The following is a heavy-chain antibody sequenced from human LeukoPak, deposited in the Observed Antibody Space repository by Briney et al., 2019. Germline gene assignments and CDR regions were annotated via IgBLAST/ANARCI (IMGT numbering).Heavy chain of an antibody. Sequence: SETLSLTCTVSGGSISSYYWSWIRQPAGKGLEWIGRIYTSGSTNYIPSLKSRVTMSVDTSKNQFSLKLSSVTAADTAVYYCARGDDYSSIADYWGQGTLVTVSS. CDR2: IYTSGST. D-gene: IGHD4-4*01. J-gene: IGHJ4*02. CDR3: ARGDDYSSIADY. CDR1: GGSISSYY. V-gene: IGHV4-4*07.